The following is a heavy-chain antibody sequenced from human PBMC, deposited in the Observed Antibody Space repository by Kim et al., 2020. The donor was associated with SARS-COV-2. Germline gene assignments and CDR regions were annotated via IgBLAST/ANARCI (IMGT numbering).Heavy chain of an antibody. V-gene: IGHV3-13*01. D-gene: IGHD3-22*01. J-gene: IGHJ6*02. CDR1: GFTFSSYD. CDR3: ARESPNYDSSGYGYYGMDV. CDR2: IGTAGDT. Sequence: GGSLRLSCAASGFTFSSYDMHWVRQATGKGLEWVSAIGTAGDTYYPGSVKGRFTISRENAKNSLYLQMNSLRAGDTAVYYCARESPNYDSSGYGYYGMDVWGQGTTVTVS.